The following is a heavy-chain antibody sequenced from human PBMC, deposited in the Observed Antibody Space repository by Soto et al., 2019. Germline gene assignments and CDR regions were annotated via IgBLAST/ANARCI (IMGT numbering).Heavy chain of an antibody. CDR3: ARGGPSSSWYRGYSYYYGMDV. CDR2: INHSGST. D-gene: IGHD6-13*01. J-gene: IGHJ6*02. Sequence: PSETLSLTCAVYGGSFSGYYWSWIRQPPGKXLEWIGEINHSGSTNYNPSLKSRVTISVDTSKNQFSLKLSSVTAADTAVYYCARGGPSSSWYRGYSYYYGMDVWGQGTTVTVSS. CDR1: GGSFSGYY. V-gene: IGHV4-34*01.